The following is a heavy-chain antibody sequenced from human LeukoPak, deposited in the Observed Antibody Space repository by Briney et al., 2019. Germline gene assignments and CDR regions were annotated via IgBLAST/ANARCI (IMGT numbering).Heavy chain of an antibody. CDR1: GGSISSYY. J-gene: IGHJ4*02. V-gene: IGHV4-59*12. CDR3: ARCPGYCSGGSCYHVGFDY. CDR2: IYYSGST. D-gene: IGHD2-15*01. Sequence: PSETLSLTCTVPGGSISSYYWSWIRQPPGKGLEWIGYIYYSGSTNYNPSLKSRVTISVDTSKNQFSLKLSSVTAADTAVYYCARCPGYCSGGSCYHVGFDYWGQGTLVTVSS.